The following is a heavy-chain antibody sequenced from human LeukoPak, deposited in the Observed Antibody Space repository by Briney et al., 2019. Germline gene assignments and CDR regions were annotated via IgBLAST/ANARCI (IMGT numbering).Heavy chain of an antibody. CDR1: GFTFSSYA. J-gene: IGHJ4*02. CDR2: ISGSGGST. V-gene: IGHV3-23*01. Sequence: GGSLRLSCAASGFTFSSYAMSRVRQAPGKGLEWVSAISGSGGSTYCADSVKGRITISRDNSKNTLYLQMNSLRAEDTAVYYCAKDHSSGWYENFDYWGQGTLVTVSS. D-gene: IGHD6-19*01. CDR3: AKDHSSGWYENFDY.